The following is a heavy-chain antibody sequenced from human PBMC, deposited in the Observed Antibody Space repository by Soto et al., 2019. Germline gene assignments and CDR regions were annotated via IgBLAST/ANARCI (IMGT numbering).Heavy chain of an antibody. D-gene: IGHD1-26*01. CDR1: GVTLSSYA. Sequence: SLGLSCAASGVTLSSYAMSWVRQAPGKGPEWVSGISASGGSTSYADSVKGRFTISRDNSKNTLYLQMNSLRADDTAVYHCAKGQNSGTYRFYFDYWGQGALVTVSS. V-gene: IGHV3-23*01. CDR3: AKGQNSGTYRFYFDY. CDR2: ISASGGST. J-gene: IGHJ4*02.